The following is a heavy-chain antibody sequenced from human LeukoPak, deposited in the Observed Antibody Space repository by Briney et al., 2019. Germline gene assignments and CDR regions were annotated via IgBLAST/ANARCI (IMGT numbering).Heavy chain of an antibody. CDR1: GFTVSSNY. CDR3: ARVSRCGGDCYTYSDY. V-gene: IGHV3-53*01. Sequence: GGSLRLSCAASGFTVSSNYMTWVRQAPGKGLEWVSVIYSGGSTYYADSVKGRFTISRDNSKNTLYLQMSSLRAEDTAVYYCARVSRCGGDCYTYSDYWGQGTLVTVSS. J-gene: IGHJ4*02. CDR2: IYSGGST. D-gene: IGHD2-21*02.